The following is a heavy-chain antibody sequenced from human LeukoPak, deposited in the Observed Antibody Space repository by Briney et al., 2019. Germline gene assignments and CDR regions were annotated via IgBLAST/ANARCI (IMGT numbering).Heavy chain of an antibody. D-gene: IGHD4-23*01. CDR1: GFTFSSYA. CDR3: ANDDGGNSAPLAY. V-gene: IGHV3-23*01. CDR2: ISGSGGST. Sequence: GGSLRFSCAASGFTFSSYAMSWVRQAPGKGLEWVSAISGSGGSTYYADSVKGRFTISRDNSKNTLYPQMNSLRAEDTAVYYCANDDGGNSAPLAYWGQGTLVTVSS. J-gene: IGHJ4*02.